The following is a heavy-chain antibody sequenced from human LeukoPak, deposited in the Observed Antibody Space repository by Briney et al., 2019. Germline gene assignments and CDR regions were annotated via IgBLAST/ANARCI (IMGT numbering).Heavy chain of an antibody. Sequence: SETLSLTCSVSAGSISTYYWTWVRQPPGKGVEWIGYIYYTGSTNYNPSLKSRVTISVDTSKNQFSLKLSSVTAADTAVYYCARVYGSGYDFRGAFDIWGQGTMVTVPS. V-gene: IGHV4-59*01. CDR3: ARVYGSGYDFRGAFDI. CDR1: AGSISTYY. D-gene: IGHD5-12*01. CDR2: IYYTGST. J-gene: IGHJ3*02.